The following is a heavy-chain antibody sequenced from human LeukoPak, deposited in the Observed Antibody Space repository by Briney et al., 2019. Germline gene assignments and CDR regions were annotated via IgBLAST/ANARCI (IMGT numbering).Heavy chain of an antibody. J-gene: IGHJ4*02. Sequence: GSMRLSCAASGLAFSAYKMHWVRQAPRKGLVWVSRISTDGYTTDYADFVQGRFTASRDNTKNTWSLEMNSLRAEDTAVYYCVVGGSPGYWGQGTLVTVSS. D-gene: IGHD2-15*01. CDR3: VVGGSPGY. CDR1: GLAFSAYK. V-gene: IGHV3-74*01. CDR2: ISTDGYTT.